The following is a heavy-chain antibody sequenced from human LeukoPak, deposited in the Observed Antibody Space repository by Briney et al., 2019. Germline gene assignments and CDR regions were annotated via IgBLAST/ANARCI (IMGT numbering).Heavy chain of an antibody. J-gene: IGHJ1*01. Sequence: GGSLRLSCAASGYTFTSYAMHWVRQAPGQRLEWMGWINAGNGNTKYSQRFQGRVTITRDTSASTAYMELSSLRSEDTAVYYCAGSNYFQHWGQGTLVTVSS. V-gene: IGHV1-3*01. CDR2: INAGNGNT. D-gene: IGHD3-10*01. CDR1: GYTFTSYA. CDR3: AGSNYFQH.